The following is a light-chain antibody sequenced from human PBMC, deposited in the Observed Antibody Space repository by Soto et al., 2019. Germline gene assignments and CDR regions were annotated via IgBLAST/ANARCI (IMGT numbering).Light chain of an antibody. Sequence: QSALTQPASVSGSPGQSIAISCTGTTSDVGGYNHVSWYQQHPGKAPKLMIYDVNRRPSGVSDRFSGSKSGNTASLTTTGLQAEDEADYYCSSYATSSVVFGGGTKLTVL. J-gene: IGLJ2*01. V-gene: IGLV2-14*03. CDR2: DVN. CDR1: TSDVGGYNH. CDR3: SSYATSSVV.